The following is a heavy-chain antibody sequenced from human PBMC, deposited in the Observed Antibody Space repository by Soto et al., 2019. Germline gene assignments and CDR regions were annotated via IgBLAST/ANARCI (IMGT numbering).Heavy chain of an antibody. CDR1: GFTFSSYW. V-gene: IGHV3-7*01. Sequence: EVQLVESGGGLVQPGGSLRLSCAASGFTFSSYWMSWVRQAPGKGLEWVANIKQDGSEKYYVDSVKGRFTISRDNAKNSLYLQMNSLRAEDTAVYYCARDVDTAMVISTPGYCGQGTLVTVSS. J-gene: IGHJ4*02. D-gene: IGHD5-18*01. CDR2: IKQDGSEK. CDR3: ARDVDTAMVISTPGY.